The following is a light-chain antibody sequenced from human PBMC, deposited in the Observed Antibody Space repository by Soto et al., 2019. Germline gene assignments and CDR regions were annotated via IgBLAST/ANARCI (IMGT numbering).Light chain of an antibody. V-gene: IGLV2-8*01. J-gene: IGLJ1*01. CDR2: DVN. CDR1: SSDVGGYNY. CDR3: SSFAGSNNFPYV. Sequence: QSALTQPPSASGSPGQSVTISCTGTSSDVGGYNYVSWYQQHPGKVPKLMIYDVNKRPSGVPDRFSGSKSGNTASLTVSGLQAEDEADYYCSSFAGSNNFPYVFGTGTKVTVL.